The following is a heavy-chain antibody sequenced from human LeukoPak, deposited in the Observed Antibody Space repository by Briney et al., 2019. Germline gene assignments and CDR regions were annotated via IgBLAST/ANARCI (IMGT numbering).Heavy chain of an antibody. CDR1: GFTFSSYA. CDR2: ISYDGSNK. CDR3: ARGPYYFDY. Sequence: PGRSLRLSCAASGFTFSSYAMRWVRQAPGKGLEWVAVISYDGSNKYYADSVKGRFTISRDNSKNTLYLQMNSLRAEDTAVYYCARGPYYFDYWGQGTLVTVSS. J-gene: IGHJ4*02. V-gene: IGHV3-30*04.